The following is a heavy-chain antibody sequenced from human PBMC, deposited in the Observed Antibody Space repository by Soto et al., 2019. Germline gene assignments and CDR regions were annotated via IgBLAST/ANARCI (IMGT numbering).Heavy chain of an antibody. V-gene: IGHV1-18*04. J-gene: IGHJ5*02. CDR1: GYTFTSYG. Sequence: ASVKVSCKASGYTFTSYGISWVRQAPGIGREWMGWISAYNGNTNYAQKLQGRVTMTTDTSTSTAYMELRSLRSDDTAVYYCARGSNSDDWFDTWGQGTLVTVSS. D-gene: IGHD4-4*01. CDR3: ARGSNSDDWFDT. CDR2: ISAYNGNT.